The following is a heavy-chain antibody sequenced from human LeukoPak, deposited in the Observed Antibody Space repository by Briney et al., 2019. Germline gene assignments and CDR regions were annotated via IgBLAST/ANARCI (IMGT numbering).Heavy chain of an antibody. CDR1: GGXSSSYS. J-gene: IGHJ4*02. CDR2: MSYSGST. CDR3: ASGENWGSTDY. V-gene: IGHV4-59*08. Sequence: SETLSLTCIVSGGXSSSYSCSWIRQPPGKGLEWVGYMSYSGSTNNNPSLKSRVTISVDTSKNQFSLKLSSVTAADTAVYYCASGENWGSTDYWGQGTLVTVSS. D-gene: IGHD7-27*01.